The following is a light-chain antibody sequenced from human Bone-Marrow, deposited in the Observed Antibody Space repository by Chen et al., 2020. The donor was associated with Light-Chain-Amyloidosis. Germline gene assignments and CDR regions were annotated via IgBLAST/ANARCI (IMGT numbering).Light chain of an antibody. J-gene: IGLJ2*01. CDR2: RDT. Sequence: SYELTQPPSVSVSPGHTARITCSGDDLPTKYAYWCQQKPGQAPVLVIHRDTERPSGISERFSGSSSGTTATLTISGVQAEDEADYHCQSADSSGTYEVIFGGGTKLTVL. CDR1: DLPTKY. V-gene: IGLV3-25*03. CDR3: QSADSSGTYEVI.